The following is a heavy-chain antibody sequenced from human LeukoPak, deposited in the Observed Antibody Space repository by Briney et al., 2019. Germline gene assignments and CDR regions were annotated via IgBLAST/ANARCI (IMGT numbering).Heavy chain of an antibody. CDR1: GFTFSNAW. J-gene: IGHJ4*02. V-gene: IGHV3-66*01. D-gene: IGHD6-13*01. Sequence: GGSLRLSCAASGFTFSNAWMSWVRQAPGKGLEWVSSIDRGGSTYYADSVKGRFTISRDNSKNTLYLQMNSLRAEDTAVYYCARAPYSSLYYFDYWGQGTLVTVSS. CDR3: ARAPYSSLYYFDY. CDR2: IDRGGST.